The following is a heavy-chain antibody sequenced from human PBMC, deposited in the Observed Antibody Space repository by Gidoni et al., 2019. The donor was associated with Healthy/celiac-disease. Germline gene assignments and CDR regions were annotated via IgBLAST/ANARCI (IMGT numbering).Heavy chain of an antibody. CDR3: AGDFLDIVVVPAANPETWFDP. Sequence: QVQLVQSGAEVKKPGSSVKVSCKASGGTFSSYAISWVRQAPGQGLEWMGRTIPILGIANYAQKFQGRVTITADKSTSTAYMELSSLRSEDTAVYYCAGDFLDIVVVPAANPETWFDPWGQGTLVTVSS. D-gene: IGHD2-2*01. V-gene: IGHV1-69*04. CDR2: TIPILGIA. CDR1: GGTFSSYA. J-gene: IGHJ5*02.